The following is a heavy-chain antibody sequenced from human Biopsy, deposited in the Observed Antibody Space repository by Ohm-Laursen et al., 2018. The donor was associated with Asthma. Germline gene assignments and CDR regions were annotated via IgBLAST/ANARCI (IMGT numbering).Heavy chain of an antibody. CDR2: MYYGETT. V-gene: IGHV4-39*01. CDR1: GASITSSAYY. J-gene: IGHJ4*02. Sequence: SETLSLTYTVSGASITSSAYYWGWIRQPPGKGLEWIGSMYYGETTYYSPPLKSRVTISVDTSKNQFSLIRSSVTAADTAVYYCARHDHRWDTYADFWGQGTLVTVSS. D-gene: IGHD2-2*01. CDR3: ARHDHRWDTYADF.